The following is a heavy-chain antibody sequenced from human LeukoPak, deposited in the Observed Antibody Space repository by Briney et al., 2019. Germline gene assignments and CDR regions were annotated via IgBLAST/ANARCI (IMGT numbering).Heavy chain of an antibody. V-gene: IGHV1-2*02. CDR1: GYTLTELS. CDR3: ARDASQLVLGWFDP. D-gene: IGHD6-13*01. CDR2: INPNSGGT. Sequence: ASVKVSCKVSGYTLTELSMHWVRQAPGQGLEWMGWINPNSGGTNYAQKFQGRVTMTRGTSISTAYMELSRLRSDDTAVYYCARDASQLVLGWFDPWGQGTLVTVSS. J-gene: IGHJ5*02.